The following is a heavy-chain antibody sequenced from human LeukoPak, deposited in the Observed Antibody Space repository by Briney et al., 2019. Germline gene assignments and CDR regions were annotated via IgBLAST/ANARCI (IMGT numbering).Heavy chain of an antibody. V-gene: IGHV3-7*01. Sequence: GGSLRLSCAASGFTFSSYAMSWVRQAPGKGLEWVANIKQDGSEKYYVDSVKGRFTISRDNAKNSLYLQMNSMRAEDTAVYYCARSTPRWDTAMETEDAFDIWGQGTMVTVSS. D-gene: IGHD5-18*01. CDR2: IKQDGSEK. CDR3: ARSTPRWDTAMETEDAFDI. J-gene: IGHJ3*02. CDR1: GFTFSSYA.